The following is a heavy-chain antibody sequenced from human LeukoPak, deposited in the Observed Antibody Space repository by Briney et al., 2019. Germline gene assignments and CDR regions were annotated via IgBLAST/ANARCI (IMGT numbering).Heavy chain of an antibody. CDR3: SRGLLPYTG. CDR1: VYTFTSYP. CDR2: TNTNTGNP. J-gene: IGHJ4*02. Sequence: ASVTVTFQCSVYTFTSYPMNWVRQAPGQGLVWMGCTNTNTGNPTYAQGFTGRFVFSLDTSVSTSYLQISSIKAEDTAVSYSSRGLLPYTGWGQGSLVTVCS. D-gene: IGHD2-2*02. V-gene: IGHV7-4-1*02.